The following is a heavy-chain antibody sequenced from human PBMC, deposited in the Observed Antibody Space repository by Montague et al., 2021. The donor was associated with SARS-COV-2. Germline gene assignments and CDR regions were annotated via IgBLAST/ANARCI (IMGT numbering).Heavy chain of an antibody. V-gene: IGHV4-39*07. Sequence: SETLSLTYTVSGGSISSTSYYWGWIRQPPGKGLEWIGDIYYSGSTXYNPSLKSRVTISVATSKNQFSLKLSSVTAANTAVYYCARVFWYYYDSSGERFDYWGQGTLVTVSS. CDR3: ARVFWYYYDSSGERFDY. J-gene: IGHJ4*02. CDR1: GGSISSTSYY. D-gene: IGHD3-22*01. CDR2: IYYSGST.